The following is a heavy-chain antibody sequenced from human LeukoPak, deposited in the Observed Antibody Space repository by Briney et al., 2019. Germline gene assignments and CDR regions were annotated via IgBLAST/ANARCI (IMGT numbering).Heavy chain of an antibody. CDR2: ISSSGSTI. Sequence: GGSLRLSCAASGFTFSSYEMNWVRQAPGKGLEWVSYISSSGSTIYYADSVKGRFTISRDNARNSLYLQMNNLRAEDTAIYYCARIPYSSSSGPFDIWGQGTMVTVSS. D-gene: IGHD2-2*01. CDR3: ARIPYSSSSGPFDI. V-gene: IGHV3-48*03. CDR1: GFTFSSYE. J-gene: IGHJ3*02.